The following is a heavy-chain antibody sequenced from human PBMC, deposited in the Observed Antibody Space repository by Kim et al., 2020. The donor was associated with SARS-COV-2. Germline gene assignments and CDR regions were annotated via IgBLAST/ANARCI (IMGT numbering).Heavy chain of an antibody. CDR3: ARSSNRYSSSPDY. Sequence: YNPSLKSRVTISVDTSKNQFSLKLSSVTAADTAVYYCARSSNRYSSSPDYWGQGTLVTVSS. V-gene: IGHV4-59*01. D-gene: IGHD6-13*01. J-gene: IGHJ4*02.